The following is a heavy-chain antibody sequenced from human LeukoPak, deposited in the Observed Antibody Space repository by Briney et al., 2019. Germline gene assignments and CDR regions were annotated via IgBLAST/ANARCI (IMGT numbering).Heavy chain of an antibody. Sequence: ASVKVSCKASGYTFTSYDINWVRQATGQGLEWMGWMNPNSGNTGYAQKFQGRVTMTRNTSISTAYMELSSLRSEDTAVYYCASQGGFREMATGWGQGTLVTVSS. CDR2: MNPNSGNT. CDR3: ASQGGFREMATG. CDR1: GYTFTSYD. D-gene: IGHD5-24*01. V-gene: IGHV1-8*01. J-gene: IGHJ4*02.